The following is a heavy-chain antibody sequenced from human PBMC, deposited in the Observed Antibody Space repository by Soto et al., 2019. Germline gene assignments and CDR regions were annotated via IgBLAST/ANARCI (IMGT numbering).Heavy chain of an antibody. V-gene: IGHV1-18*04. J-gene: IGHJ4*02. CDR3: ARVLGQLQQQLAPDY. D-gene: IGHD6-13*01. CDR1: GYTFTSYG. CDR2: ISAYNGNT. Sequence: ASVKVSCKASGYTFTSYGISWVRQAPGQGLEWMGWISAYNGNTNYAQKLQGRVTMTTDTSTSTAYMELRSLRSDDTAVYYCARVLGQLQQQLAPDYWGQGTLVTVSS.